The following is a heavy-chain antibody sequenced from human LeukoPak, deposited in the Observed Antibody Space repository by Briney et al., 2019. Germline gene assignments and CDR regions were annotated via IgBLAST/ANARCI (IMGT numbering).Heavy chain of an antibody. D-gene: IGHD6-13*01. Sequence: PGGSLRLSCAASGFTFSSYWMSWVRQPPGKGLEWIGEINHSGSTNCNPSLKSRVTISVDTSKNQFSLKLSSVTAADTAGYYCAREEAAAGYFDYWGQGTLVTVSS. CDR1: GFTFSSYW. J-gene: IGHJ4*02. CDR3: AREEAAAGYFDY. CDR2: INHSGST. V-gene: IGHV4-34*01.